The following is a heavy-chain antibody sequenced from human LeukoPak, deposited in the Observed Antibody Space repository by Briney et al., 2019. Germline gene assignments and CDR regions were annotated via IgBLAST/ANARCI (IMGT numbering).Heavy chain of an antibody. CDR2: INPNSGST. V-gene: IGHV1-46*01. Sequence: GASVKVSCKASGYTFTSYYMHWVRQAPGQGLEWMGIINPNSGSTSYAQKFHGRVTMTRDTSTSTVYMELSSLRSEDTAVYYCASYSSSWYANYYFEYWGQGTLVTVSS. D-gene: IGHD6-13*01. CDR3: ASYSSSWYANYYFEY. J-gene: IGHJ4*02. CDR1: GYTFTSYY.